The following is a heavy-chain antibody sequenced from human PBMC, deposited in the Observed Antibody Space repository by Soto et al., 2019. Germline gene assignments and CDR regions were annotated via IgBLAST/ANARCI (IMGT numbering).Heavy chain of an antibody. D-gene: IGHD3-9*01. J-gene: IGHJ3*02. CDR2: IYYSGST. CDR3: ARLKRSYDILTGSHDAFDI. Sequence: PSETLSLTCTVSGGSISSYYWSWIRQPPGKGLEWIGYIYYSGSTDYNPSLKSRVTISVDTSKNQFSLKLSSVTAADTAVYYCARLKRSYDILTGSHDAFDIWGQGTMVTVSS. CDR1: GGSISSYY. V-gene: IGHV4-59*08.